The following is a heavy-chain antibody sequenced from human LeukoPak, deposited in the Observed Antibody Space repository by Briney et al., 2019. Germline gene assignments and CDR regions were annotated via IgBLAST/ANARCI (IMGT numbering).Heavy chain of an antibody. Sequence: GGSLRLSCAASGFTFSTYWMHWVRQVPGRGLVWVSRINSDGSITTYEDSGKGRFTISRDNAKNTLYLQMNSLRVEDTAVYYCAGGISATGGGWGQGTMVTVSS. CDR1: GFTFSTYW. CDR3: AGGISATGGG. V-gene: IGHV3-74*01. CDR2: INSDGSIT. D-gene: IGHD6-13*01. J-gene: IGHJ3*01.